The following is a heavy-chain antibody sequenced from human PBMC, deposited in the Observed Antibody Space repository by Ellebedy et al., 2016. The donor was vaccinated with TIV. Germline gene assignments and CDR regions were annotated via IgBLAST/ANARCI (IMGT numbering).Heavy chain of an antibody. CDR1: GFTFSNYA. CDR2: ISGNGRST. Sequence: GESLKISXAASGFTFSNYAMTWVRQTPGKGLEWVSGISGNGRSTYYAGSVRGRFTISRDNSKNTLHLQMNSLRAEDTAVYYCAKDVGSDVSGGGFALDVWGQGTTVTVSS. CDR3: AKDVGSDVSGGGFALDV. D-gene: IGHD3-16*01. J-gene: IGHJ6*02. V-gene: IGHV3-23*01.